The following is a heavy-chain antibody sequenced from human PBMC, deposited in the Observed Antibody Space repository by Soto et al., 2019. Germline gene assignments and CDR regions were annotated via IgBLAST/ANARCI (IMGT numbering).Heavy chain of an antibody. V-gene: IGHV1-18*01. Sequence: ASVKVSCKASGYTFTSYGISWVRQAPGQGLEWMGWISAYNGNTNYAQKLQGRVTMTWDTSMSTAYMELRSLRSDDTPVYYCAMSTYYYDSSGNYGEADCWGQRTLVTVSS. CDR3: AMSTYYYDSSGNYGEADC. CDR1: GYTFTSYG. CDR2: ISAYNGNT. D-gene: IGHD3-22*01. J-gene: IGHJ4*01.